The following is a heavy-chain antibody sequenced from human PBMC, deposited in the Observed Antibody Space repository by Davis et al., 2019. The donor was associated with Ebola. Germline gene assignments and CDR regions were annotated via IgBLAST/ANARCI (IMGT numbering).Heavy chain of an antibody. CDR3: AGAYYSSGWYEG. CDR2: ISSSSSYI. Sequence: PGGSLRLSCAASGITFSSYSMNWVRQASGKGLEWVSSISSSSSYIYYADSVKGRFTISRDNAKNSLYLQMNSLRAEDTAVYYCAGAYYSSGWYEGWGQGTLITVSS. J-gene: IGHJ4*02. CDR1: GITFSSYS. D-gene: IGHD6-19*01. V-gene: IGHV3-21*01.